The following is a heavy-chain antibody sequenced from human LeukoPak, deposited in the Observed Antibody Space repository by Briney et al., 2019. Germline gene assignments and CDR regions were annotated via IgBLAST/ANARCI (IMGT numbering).Heavy chain of an antibody. D-gene: IGHD6-13*01. CDR3: VKASSSSWSSFDY. CDR2: ISGSGRST. Sequence: GGSLRLSCTASESTFITYAMNWVRQAPGKGLEWVATISGSGRSTYYADSVKGRFTISRDNSKHTLFLQMASLRAEDTAVYYCVKASSSSWSSFDYWGQGTLVTVSS. V-gene: IGHV3-23*01. CDR1: ESTFITYA. J-gene: IGHJ4*02.